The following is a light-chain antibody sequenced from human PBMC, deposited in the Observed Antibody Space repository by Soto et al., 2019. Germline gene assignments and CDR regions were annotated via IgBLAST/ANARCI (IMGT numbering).Light chain of an antibody. CDR2: DVS. V-gene: IGLV2-14*03. CDR1: SSDVGGYDY. CDR3: NSYTTNSKVV. Sequence: QSALTQPASVSGSPGQSITISCTGTSSDVGGYDYVSWFQQFPGKAPTLMIYDVSNRPSGVSIRFSGSKSGNTASLTISGLQAEDEADYYCNSYTTNSKVVLGGGTKLTVL. J-gene: IGLJ2*01.